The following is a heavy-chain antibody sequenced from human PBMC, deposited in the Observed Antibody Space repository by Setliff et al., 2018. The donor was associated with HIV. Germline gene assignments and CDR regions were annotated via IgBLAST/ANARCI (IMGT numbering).Heavy chain of an antibody. V-gene: IGHV4-39*01. J-gene: IGHJ6*04. CDR3: ACGEKNEMDV. CDR2: IYYSGST. D-gene: IGHD3-10*01. CDR1: GGSISSSSYY. Sequence: SETLSLTCTVSGGSISSSSYYWGWIRQPPGKGLEWIGSIYYSGSTYYNPSLKSRVTISVDTSKNQFSLKLSSVTAADTAVYYCACGEKNEMDVWGKGTTVTVSS.